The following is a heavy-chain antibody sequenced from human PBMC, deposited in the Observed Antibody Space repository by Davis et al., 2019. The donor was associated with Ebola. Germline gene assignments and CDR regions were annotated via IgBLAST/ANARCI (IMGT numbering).Heavy chain of an antibody. CDR1: GFTFSSYS. CDR3: ARVYGSYGGYYYYGMDV. Sequence: GGSLRLSCAASGFTFSSYSMNWVRQAPGQGLEWVAVISYDGSNKYYADSVKGRFTISRDNSKNTLYLQMNSLRAEDTAVYYCARVYGSYGGYYYYGMDVWGQGTTVTVSS. D-gene: IGHD1-26*01. V-gene: IGHV3-30*03. CDR2: ISYDGSNK. J-gene: IGHJ6*02.